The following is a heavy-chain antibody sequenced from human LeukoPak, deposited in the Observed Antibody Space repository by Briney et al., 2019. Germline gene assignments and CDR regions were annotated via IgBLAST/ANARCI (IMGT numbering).Heavy chain of an antibody. D-gene: IGHD2-2*01. CDR1: GYTFIGFY. CDR3: AREVHSTRHYDY. Sequence: ASVKVSCKPSGYTFIGFYIHWLRRAPGHGLEWMGWINPNAGDTTYAQKFQGRVTMSRDTSISTAYMELARLISDDTAVYYCAREVHSTRHYDYWGQGTVVTVSS. V-gene: IGHV1-2*02. CDR2: INPNAGDT. J-gene: IGHJ4*02.